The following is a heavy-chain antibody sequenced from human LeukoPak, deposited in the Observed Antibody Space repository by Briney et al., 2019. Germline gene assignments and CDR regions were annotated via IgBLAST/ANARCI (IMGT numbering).Heavy chain of an antibody. CDR3: ARGASWGSFDP. CDR2: IYHSGST. D-gene: IGHD3-16*01. Sequence: SETLSLTCAVSGGSISSGGSSWSWIRQPPGKGLEWIGYIYHSGSTYYNPSLKSRVPISVDRSKNQFSLKLSSVTAADTAVYYCARGASWGSFDPWGQGTLVTVSS. J-gene: IGHJ5*02. V-gene: IGHV4-30-2*01. CDR1: GGSISSGGSS.